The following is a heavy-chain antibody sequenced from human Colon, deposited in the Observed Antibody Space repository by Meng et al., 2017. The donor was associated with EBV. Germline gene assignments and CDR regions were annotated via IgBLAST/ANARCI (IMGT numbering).Heavy chain of an antibody. CDR1: GGNVSSPGAA. D-gene: IGHD1/OR15-1a*01. CDR3: ARDYGTSRPFEY. Sequence: VKRQQSGPGPGTPSHTLTPTRSISGGNVSSPGAAWNWIRQSPSRGLEWLGRTYYRSKWHNDYAVSVKGRIAINPDTSKNQFFLQLNSVTPEDTAVYYCARDYGTSRPFEYWGQGILVTVSS. V-gene: IGHV6-1*02. J-gene: IGHJ4*02. CDR2: TYYRSKWHN.